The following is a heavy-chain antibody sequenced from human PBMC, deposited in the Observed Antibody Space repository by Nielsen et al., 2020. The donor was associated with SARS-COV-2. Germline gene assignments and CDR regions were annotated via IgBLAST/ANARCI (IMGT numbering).Heavy chain of an antibody. J-gene: IGHJ6*02. CDR2: IKAQSDCETT. CDR1: GFPFRNAW. D-gene: IGHD3-10*01. CDR3: STGGVAAVGTYYYYYGMDV. V-gene: IGHV3-15*01. Sequence: GGSLKISCVASGFPFRNAWMTWVRHAPGKGLEWVGRIKAQSDCETTVYAAPVQGRFTIPRDDSEMTLYLQMDSLEIEDTGVYYCSTGGVAAVGTYYYYYGMDVWGQGTTVAVSS.